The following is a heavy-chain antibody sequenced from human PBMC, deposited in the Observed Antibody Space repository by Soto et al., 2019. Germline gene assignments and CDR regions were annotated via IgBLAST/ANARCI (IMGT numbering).Heavy chain of an antibody. Sequence: GGSLRLSCAASGFAFSSYAMSWVRQAPGKGLEWVSFISVSDGSTFYADSVKGRFTISRDNSKNTLYLQLNSLRAEDTAIYYCAKSVASRPWYSDYWGRGTLVTVSS. CDR3: AKSVASRPWYSDY. CDR2: ISVSDGST. CDR1: GFAFSSYA. J-gene: IGHJ4*02. V-gene: IGHV3-23*01. D-gene: IGHD6-6*01.